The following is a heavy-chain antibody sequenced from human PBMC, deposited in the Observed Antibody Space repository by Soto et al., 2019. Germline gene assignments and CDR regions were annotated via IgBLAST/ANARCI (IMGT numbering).Heavy chain of an antibody. CDR3: ARAVYDFWSGYYFGYFDY. CDR1: GYTFTGYY. V-gene: IGHV1-2*04. D-gene: IGHD3-3*01. Sequence: GASVKVSCKASGYTFTGYYMHWVRQAPGQGLEWMGWINPNSGGTNYAQKFQGWVTMTRDTSISTAYMELSRLRSDDTAVYYCARAVYDFWSGYYFGYFDYWGQGTLVTVSS. CDR2: INPNSGGT. J-gene: IGHJ4*02.